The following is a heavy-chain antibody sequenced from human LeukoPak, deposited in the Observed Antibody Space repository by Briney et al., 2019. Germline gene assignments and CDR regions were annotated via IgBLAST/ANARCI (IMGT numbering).Heavy chain of an antibody. J-gene: IGHJ5*02. CDR2: IYYSGST. V-gene: IGHV4-61*01. Sequence: SETLSVTCTVSGGSVSSGSYYLSWIRQPPGKLLEWIGYIYYSGSTNYNPSLKSRVTISVDTSKNQFSLKLSSVTAADTAVYYCASLLTGYLGNWFDPWGQGTLVTVSS. CDR3: ASLLTGYLGNWFDP. CDR1: GGSVSSGSYY. D-gene: IGHD3-9*01.